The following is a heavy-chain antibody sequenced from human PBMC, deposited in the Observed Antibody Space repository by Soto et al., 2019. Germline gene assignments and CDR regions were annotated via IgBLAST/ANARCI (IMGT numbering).Heavy chain of an antibody. V-gene: IGHV4-31*03. Sequence: SETLSLTCTVSGGSISSGGYYWSWIRQHPGKGLEWIGYIYYSGSTYYNPSLKSRVTISVDTSKNQFSLKLSSVTAADTAVYYWARETLEGPNMDVWGQGTTVTVAS. J-gene: IGHJ6*02. CDR2: IYYSGST. CDR3: ARETLEGPNMDV. CDR1: GGSISSGGYY.